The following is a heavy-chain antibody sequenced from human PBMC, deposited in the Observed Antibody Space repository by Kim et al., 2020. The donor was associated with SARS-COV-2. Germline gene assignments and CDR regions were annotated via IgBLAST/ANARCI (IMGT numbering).Heavy chain of an antibody. J-gene: IGHJ6*02. CDR3: AREGVTTTGYYGLDV. CDR1: TFTVSSNY. Sequence: GGSLRLSCAASTFTVSSNYMSWVRQAPLKGLEWVSVIYADGVTFYSDSLKGRFTISIDNSTKALNLQMNSLRPEDTAVYYCAREGVTTTGYYGLDVWGQGTTVTVCS. CDR2: IYADGVT. D-gene: IGHD4-17*01. V-gene: IGHV3-66*01.